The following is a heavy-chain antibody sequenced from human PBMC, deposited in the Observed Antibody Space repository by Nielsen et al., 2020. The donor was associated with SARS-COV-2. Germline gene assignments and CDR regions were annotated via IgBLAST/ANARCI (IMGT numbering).Heavy chain of an antibody. V-gene: IGHV4-31*02. D-gene: IGHD2-2*01. CDR2: IYYSGST. Sequence: WIRQPPGKGLEWIGSIYYSGSTYYNPSLKSRVTISVDTSQNQFTLRLNSVTAADTAIYYCARLVVVPAAMWGAFDPWGQGTLVTVSS. CDR3: ARLVVVPAAMWGAFDP. J-gene: IGHJ5*02.